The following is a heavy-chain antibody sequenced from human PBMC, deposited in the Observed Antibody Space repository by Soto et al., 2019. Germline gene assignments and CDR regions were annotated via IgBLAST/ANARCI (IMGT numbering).Heavy chain of an antibody. Sequence: EEQLVESGGGLVQPGGSLRLSCAASGFTFSDYYMSWVRQAPGKGLEWVANINQDGSAKSYVDSVRVRFTISRDNGKNSLSLQMESLRADATAVYYCARWNGGLDPWGQGTLVTVSS. CDR2: INQDGSAK. V-gene: IGHV3-7*05. CDR3: ARWNGGLDP. D-gene: IGHD1-1*01. J-gene: IGHJ5*02. CDR1: GFTFSDYY.